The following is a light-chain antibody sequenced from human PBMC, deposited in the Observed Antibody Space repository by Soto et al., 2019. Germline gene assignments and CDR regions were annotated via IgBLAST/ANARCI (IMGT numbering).Light chain of an antibody. V-gene: IGLV4-60*03. CDR3: ESWNSNTRV. J-gene: IGLJ3*02. CDR1: SGHRSYI. Sequence: QSVLTQSSSASASLGSSVNLTCTLSSGHRSYIIAWHQQQPGKAPRFLMRLESSGSQNKGSGVPDRFSGSSSGAARYLTISNLQAEDEADYYGESWNSNTRVFGGGTKLTVL. CDR2: LESSGSQ.